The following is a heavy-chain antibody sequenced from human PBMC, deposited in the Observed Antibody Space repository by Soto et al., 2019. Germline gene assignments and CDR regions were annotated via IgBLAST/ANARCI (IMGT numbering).Heavy chain of an antibody. CDR1: GFTFSSYG. CDR3: AKNYYSPGGHYDYYGMHV. V-gene: IGHV3-30*18. D-gene: IGHD1-26*01. Sequence: QVQLVESGGGVVQPGRSLRLSCAASGFTFSSYGMHWVRQAPGKGLEWVAVISYDGSNKYYADSVKGRFTISRDNSKNTLYLQMNSLGAEDTAVYYCAKNYYSPGGHYDYYGMHVWGQGTTVTVSS. J-gene: IGHJ6*02. CDR2: ISYDGSNK.